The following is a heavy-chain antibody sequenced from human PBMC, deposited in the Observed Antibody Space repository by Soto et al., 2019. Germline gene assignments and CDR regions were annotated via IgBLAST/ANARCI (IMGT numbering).Heavy chain of an antibody. V-gene: IGHV4-4*02. Sequence: SETLSLTCAVSGGSISSSNWWSWVRQPPGKGLEWIGEVYHSGSTNYNPSLKSRVTMSVDKSKNQFSLKLSSVTAADTAVYYCARRYGKNAFDIWGQGTMVTVSS. CDR2: VYHSGST. CDR1: GGSISSSNW. D-gene: IGHD5-18*01. CDR3: ARRYGKNAFDI. J-gene: IGHJ3*02.